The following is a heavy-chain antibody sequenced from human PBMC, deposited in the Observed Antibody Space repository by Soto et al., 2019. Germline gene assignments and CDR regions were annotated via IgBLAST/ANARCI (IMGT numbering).Heavy chain of an antibody. D-gene: IGHD2-15*01. CDR3: ARLVVAGMTYYCDS. CDR2: IYWDDDK. CDR1: GFSLSSSGVG. Sequence: QITLKESGPTLVKPTQTLTLTCTFSGFSLSSSGVGVGWIRQPPGKALGWLTFIYWDDDKRYSPPLKSRLTISKDTSKNQVVLTLTTMDPVDTATYYCARLVVAGMTYYCDSWGQGTLLTVSS. J-gene: IGHJ4*02. V-gene: IGHV2-5*02.